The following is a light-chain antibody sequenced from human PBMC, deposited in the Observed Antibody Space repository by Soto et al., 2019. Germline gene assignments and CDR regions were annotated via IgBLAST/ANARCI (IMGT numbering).Light chain of an antibody. J-gene: IGKJ1*01. Sequence: DIQMTQSPSTLSAGVGDRVTITCRASQRISTYLNWYQQKPGKDPTLLIFAASSLQSGVPSRFSGGGSGTDFTLTINTLQPEDVATYFCQQFYSSPRTFDQGTKVEIK. CDR2: AAS. CDR1: QRISTY. V-gene: IGKV1-39*01. CDR3: QQFYSSPRT.